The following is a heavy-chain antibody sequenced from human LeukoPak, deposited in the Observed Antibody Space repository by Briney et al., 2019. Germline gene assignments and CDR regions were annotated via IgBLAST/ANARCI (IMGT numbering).Heavy chain of an antibody. J-gene: IGHJ4*01. CDR2: IRSGGSST. Sequence: TGGSLRLSCAASGFTFNTYWMHWVRQAPGKGLVWVSRIRSGGSSTSYADSVRGRFTISRDNAKNTLYLQMNSLRAEDTAVYYCAGVLRVRDLAYFEYWGHGTLVTVSS. CDR3: AGVLRVRDLAYFEY. CDR1: GFTFNTYW. D-gene: IGHD3-10*01. V-gene: IGHV3-74*01.